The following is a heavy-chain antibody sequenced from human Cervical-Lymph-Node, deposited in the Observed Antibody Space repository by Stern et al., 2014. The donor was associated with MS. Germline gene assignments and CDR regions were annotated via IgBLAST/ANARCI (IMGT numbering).Heavy chain of an antibody. CDR3: ARSSYYYGSGTWFDH. CDR2: IYYSGST. CDR1: GGSIRSYY. D-gene: IGHD3-10*01. J-gene: IGHJ5*02. V-gene: IGHV4-59*01. Sequence: VQLEESGPGLVKPSETLSLTCTVSGGSIRSYYWSWIRQPPGKGLEWLGDIYYSGSTDYNPSLKSRVTMSVDTPKNQFSLKLSSVTAADTAVYFCARSSYYYGSGTWFDHWGQGTLVTVSS.